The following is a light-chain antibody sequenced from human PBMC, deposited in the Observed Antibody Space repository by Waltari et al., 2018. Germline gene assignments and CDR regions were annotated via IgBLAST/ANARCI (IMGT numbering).Light chain of an antibody. CDR3: QQYYSTPLT. V-gene: IGKV4-1*01. CDR1: QSVLYSSNNKNY. Sequence: DIVMTQSPDSLAVSLGERATINCKSSQSVLYSSNNKNYLAWYQQNPGQPPKLLIYWASTLEAGVPHRFSGSGSGTDFTLTISSLQAEDVAVYYCQQYYSTPLTFGGGTKVEIK. CDR2: WAS. J-gene: IGKJ4*01.